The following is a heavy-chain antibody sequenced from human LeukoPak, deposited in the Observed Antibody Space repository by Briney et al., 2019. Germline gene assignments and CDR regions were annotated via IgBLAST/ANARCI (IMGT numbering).Heavy chain of an antibody. J-gene: IGHJ4*02. CDR2: IIPIFGTA. Sequence: GASVKVSCTASGGTFSSYAISWVRQAPGQGLEWMGGIIPIFGTANYAQKFQGRVTITADESTSTAYMELSSLRSEDTAVYCCARPYCSGGSCYSGGFDYWGQGTLVTVSS. V-gene: IGHV1-69*13. CDR3: ARPYCSGGSCYSGGFDY. CDR1: GGTFSSYA. D-gene: IGHD2-15*01.